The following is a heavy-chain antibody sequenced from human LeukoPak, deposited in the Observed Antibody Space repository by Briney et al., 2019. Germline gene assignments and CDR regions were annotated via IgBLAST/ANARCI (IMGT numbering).Heavy chain of an antibody. CDR2: IYYNGST. J-gene: IGHJ4*02. Sequence: SETLSLTCTVSGGSISSYYWSWIRQPPGKGLEWIGYIYYNGSTNYNPSLKSRVTISVDTSKNQFSLKLSSVTAADTAVYYCAREYADSGPFDYWGQGTLVTVS. CDR3: AREYADSGPFDY. D-gene: IGHD5-12*01. CDR1: GGSISSYY. V-gene: IGHV4-59*01.